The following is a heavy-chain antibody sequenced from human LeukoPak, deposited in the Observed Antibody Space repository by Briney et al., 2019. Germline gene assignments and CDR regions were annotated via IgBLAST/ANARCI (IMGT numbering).Heavy chain of an antibody. D-gene: IGHD1-1*01. V-gene: IGHV3-7*01. CDR1: GFTFSRYW. Sequence: GGSLRLSCAASGFTFSRYWMTWVRQAPGKGLEWGANIKEDGRENSYVESVKGRFTISRDNAKNSLYLQLNSLRAEDTAVYFCARQRYSDYWGQGTLVTVSS. J-gene: IGHJ4*02. CDR2: IKEDGREN. CDR3: ARQRYSDY.